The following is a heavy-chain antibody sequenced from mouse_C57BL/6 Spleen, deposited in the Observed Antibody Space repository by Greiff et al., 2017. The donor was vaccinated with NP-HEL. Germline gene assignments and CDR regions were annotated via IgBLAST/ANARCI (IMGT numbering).Heavy chain of an antibody. CDR3: AELDYDRDFDY. Sequence: QVQLQQSGAELVKPGASVKLSCKASGYTFTSYWITWVKQTPGQGLEWIGDIYPGSGSTNYNEKFKSKATLTVDTSSSTAYLQLSSLTSEDAAVYYCAELDYDRDFDYWGQGTTLTVSS. CDR1: GYTFTSYW. D-gene: IGHD2-4*01. J-gene: IGHJ2*01. CDR2: IYPGSGST. V-gene: IGHV1-55*01.